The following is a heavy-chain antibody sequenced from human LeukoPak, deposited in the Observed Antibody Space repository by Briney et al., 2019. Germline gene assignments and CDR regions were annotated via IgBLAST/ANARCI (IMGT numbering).Heavy chain of an antibody. D-gene: IGHD5-18*01. CDR1: GFTFSSYA. Sequence: GSLRLSCAASGFTFSSYAMSWVRQAPGKGLEWVSAISGSGGSTYYADSVKGRFTISRDNSRNTLYLQMNSLRAEDTAVYYCAKYEELEPGYSYGYYFDYWGQGTLVTVSS. CDR2: ISGSGGST. CDR3: AKYEELEPGYSYGYYFDY. J-gene: IGHJ4*02. V-gene: IGHV3-23*01.